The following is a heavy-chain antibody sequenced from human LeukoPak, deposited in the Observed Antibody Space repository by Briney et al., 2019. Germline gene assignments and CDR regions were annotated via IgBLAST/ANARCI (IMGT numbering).Heavy chain of an antibody. CDR3: ARERTSCTNGVCRTPRWFDP. CDR1: GGSISTYY. J-gene: IGHJ5*02. Sequence: LETLSLTCTVSGGSISTYYWTWIPQPAGKGLEWIGHIYISGTTNYSPSLKSRVTMSVDTSKNQFSLKLSSVTAADTAVYYCARERTSCTNGVCRTPRWFDPWGQGILVTVSS. D-gene: IGHD2-8*01. V-gene: IGHV4-4*07. CDR2: IYISGTT.